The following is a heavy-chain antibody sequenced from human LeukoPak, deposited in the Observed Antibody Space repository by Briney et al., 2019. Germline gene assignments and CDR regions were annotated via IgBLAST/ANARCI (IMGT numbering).Heavy chain of an antibody. Sequence: GGSLRLSCAASGFIFSDYAMSWVRQAPGKGLEWVSAISASGDSTYYADSVKGRFTISRDNSKNTLYLQMNSLSADDTAIYYCAKGLIRFDYWGQGTLVTVSS. CDR2: ISASGDST. V-gene: IGHV3-23*01. CDR1: GFIFSDYA. J-gene: IGHJ4*02. D-gene: IGHD3-3*02. CDR3: AKGLIRFDY.